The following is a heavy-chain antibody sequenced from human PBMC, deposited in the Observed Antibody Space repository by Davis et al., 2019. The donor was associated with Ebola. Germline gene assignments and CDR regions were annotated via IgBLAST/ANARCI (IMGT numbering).Heavy chain of an antibody. J-gene: IGHJ4*02. CDR3: ARESRGDFDY. Sequence: PGGSLRLSCTASGFTFSTYDMHWVRQVTGIGLEWVSGIGTAGDTDYSGSVKSRFTISRENARNSLYLQMNSLRAGDTAVYYCARESRGDFDYWGQGTLVTVSS. CDR2: IGTAGDT. V-gene: IGHV3-13*01. CDR1: GFTFSTYD.